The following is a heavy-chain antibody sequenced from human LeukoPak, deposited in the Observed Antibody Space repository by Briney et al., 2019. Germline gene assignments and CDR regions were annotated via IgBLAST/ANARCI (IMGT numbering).Heavy chain of an antibody. J-gene: IGHJ4*02. CDR1: SFTFYSHA. Sequence: GVSVTLSCVGSSFTFYSHALVWLPPAQGLGRVVGIGIYEDGGNTYYADSVKGRFSISRDNSKNTLYLQMDSLRGEDTAVYYCAKDFRIGYSAHFDYWGQRALVTVSS. D-gene: IGHD2-21*01. V-gene: IGHV3-23*01. CDR2: IYEDGGNT. CDR3: AKDFRIGYSAHFDY.